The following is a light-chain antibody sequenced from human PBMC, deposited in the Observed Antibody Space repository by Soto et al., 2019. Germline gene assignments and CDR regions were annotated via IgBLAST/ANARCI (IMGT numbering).Light chain of an antibody. J-gene: IGKJ3*01. CDR2: GAS. CDR1: ESVNRN. V-gene: IGKV3-15*01. Sequence: EKVMTQYPATVSVCPGRPATLPRRPSESVNRNLAWYQQKPGQTPRLLIYGASTRAAAFPVSFSGSGSGTDFNLTISSLQSEDFAIYYCQQYNIWPPEVTFGTGTKVDIK. CDR3: QQYNIWPPEVT.